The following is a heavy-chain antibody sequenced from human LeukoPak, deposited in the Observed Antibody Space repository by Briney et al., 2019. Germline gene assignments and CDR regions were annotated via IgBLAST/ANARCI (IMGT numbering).Heavy chain of an antibody. D-gene: IGHD6-13*01. CDR3: AGGSSSWYDPFGAFDI. J-gene: IGHJ3*02. Sequence: ASVKVSCKASGYTFTGYYMHWVRQAPGQGLEWVGWINPNSGGTNYAQKFQGRVTVTRDTSISTAYMELSRLRSDDTAVYYCAGGSSSWYDPFGAFDIWGQGTMVTVSS. CDR2: INPNSGGT. CDR1: GYTFTGYY. V-gene: IGHV1-2*02.